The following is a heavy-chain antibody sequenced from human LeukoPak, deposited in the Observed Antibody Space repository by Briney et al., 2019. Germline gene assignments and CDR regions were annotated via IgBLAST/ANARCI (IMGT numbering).Heavy chain of an antibody. V-gene: IGHV1-69*13. Sequence: SVKVSCKASGGTFSSYAISWVRQAPGQGLEWMGGIIPIFGTANYAQKFQGRVTITADESTSTAYMELSSLRSEDTAVYYCARDQGAYDSSGYYYDYWGQGTLVTVSP. CDR1: GGTFSSYA. CDR3: ARDQGAYDSSGYYYDY. CDR2: IIPIFGTA. D-gene: IGHD3-22*01. J-gene: IGHJ4*02.